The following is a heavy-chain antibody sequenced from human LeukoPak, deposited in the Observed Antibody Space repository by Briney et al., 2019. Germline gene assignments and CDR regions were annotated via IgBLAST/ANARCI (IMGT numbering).Heavy chain of an antibody. CDR3: ARVYWYNWYHRGEPFSLDY. Sequence: SETLSLTCTVSGDSITNYYWSWIRQPPGKGLEWIGYIYYTGSTNYNPSLKSRVSISVDTSKNQFSLRLSSVTAADTAVYYCARVYWYNWYHRGEPFSLDYWGQRTLVTVSS. J-gene: IGHJ4*02. CDR2: IYYTGST. D-gene: IGHD1-14*01. CDR1: GDSITNYY. V-gene: IGHV4-59*01.